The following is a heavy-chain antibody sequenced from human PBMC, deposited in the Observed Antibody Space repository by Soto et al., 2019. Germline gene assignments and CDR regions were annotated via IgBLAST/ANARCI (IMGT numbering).Heavy chain of an antibody. D-gene: IGHD3-3*01. CDR2: INHSGST. Sequence: SETLSLTCAVYGGSFSGYYWSWIRQPPGKGLEWIGEINHSGSTNYNPSLKSRVTISVDTSKNQFSLKLSSVTAADTAVYYCARGERRWYYDFCLVMPRFDYWGQGTLVTVSS. CDR3: ARGERRWYYDFCLVMPRFDY. V-gene: IGHV4-34*01. CDR1: GGSFSGYY. J-gene: IGHJ4*02.